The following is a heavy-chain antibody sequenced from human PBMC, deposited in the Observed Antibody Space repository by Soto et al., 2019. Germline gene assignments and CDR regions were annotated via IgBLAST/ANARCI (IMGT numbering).Heavy chain of an antibody. CDR1: GFTFSNAW. D-gene: IGHD3-3*01. Sequence: GGSLRLSCAASGFTFSNAWMSWVRQAPGKGLEWVGRIKSKTDGGTTDYAAPVKGRFTISRDDSKNTLYLQMNSLKTEDTAVCYCTTSSDVEWFRARDYYYMDVWGKGTTVTVSS. CDR3: TTSSDVEWFRARDYYYMDV. J-gene: IGHJ6*03. V-gene: IGHV3-15*01. CDR2: IKSKTDGGTT.